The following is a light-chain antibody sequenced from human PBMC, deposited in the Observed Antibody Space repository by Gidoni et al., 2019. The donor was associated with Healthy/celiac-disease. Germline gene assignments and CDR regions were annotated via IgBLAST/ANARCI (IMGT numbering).Light chain of an antibody. CDR1: SSDVGCYNY. J-gene: IGLJ1*01. Sequence: QSALTQPASVSGSPGQSITISCTGTSSDVGCYNYVSWYQQHPGKAPKLMIYDVSNRPPGVSNRFSGSKSGNTASLTSSGLQAEDEADYYCSSYTSSSTLDYVFGTGTKVTVL. V-gene: IGLV2-14*03. CDR2: DVS. CDR3: SSYTSSSTLDYV.